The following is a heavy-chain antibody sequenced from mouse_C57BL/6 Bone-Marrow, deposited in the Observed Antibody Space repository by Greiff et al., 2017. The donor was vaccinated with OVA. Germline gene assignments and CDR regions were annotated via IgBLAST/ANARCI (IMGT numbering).Heavy chain of an antibody. Sequence: EVMLVESGGGLVKPGGSLKLSCAASGFTFSSYTMSWVRQTPEKRLEWVATISGGGGNTYYPDSVKGRFTISRDNATNTLYLQMSSLRSEDTALYYCARLSFYWFAYWGQGTLVTVSA. CDR2: ISGGGGNT. J-gene: IGHJ3*01. CDR3: ARLSFYWFAY. V-gene: IGHV5-9*01. CDR1: GFTFSSYT.